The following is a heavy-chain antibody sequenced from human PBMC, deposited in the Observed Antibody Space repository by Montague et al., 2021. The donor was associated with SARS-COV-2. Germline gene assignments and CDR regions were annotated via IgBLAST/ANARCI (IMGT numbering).Heavy chain of an antibody. CDR1: GFTFSSYA. CDR2: ISYDGSNK. CDR3: AREPPALGDAFDI. V-gene: IGHV3-30-3*01. Sequence: SLRLSCAASGFTFSSYAMHWVRQAPGKGLEWVAVISYDGSNKYYAGSVKGRFTISRDNSKNTLYLQMNSLRAEDTAVYYCAREPPALGDAFDIWGQGTMVTVSS. J-gene: IGHJ3*02.